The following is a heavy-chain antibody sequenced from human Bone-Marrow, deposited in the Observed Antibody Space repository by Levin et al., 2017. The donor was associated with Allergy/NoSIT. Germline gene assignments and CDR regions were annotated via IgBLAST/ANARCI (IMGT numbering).Heavy chain of an antibody. CDR1: GFTFRTFG. J-gene: IGHJ6*02. CDR3: ATDRIHGILRNDGMDV. D-gene: IGHD3-9*01. V-gene: IGHV3-21*01. CDR2: ISSGGHDI. Sequence: PGGSLRLSCAASGFTFRTFGVNWVRQAPGKGLEWVSSISSGGHDIYYADSVKGRFTISRDNAKNSLYLQMDSLRTDATGVYYCATDRIHGILRNDGMDVWGQGTTVTVSS.